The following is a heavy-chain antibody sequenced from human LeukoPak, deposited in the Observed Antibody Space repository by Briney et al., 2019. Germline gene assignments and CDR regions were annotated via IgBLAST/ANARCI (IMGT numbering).Heavy chain of an antibody. CDR2: INQDGSEK. CDR1: GFTFSADW. Sequence: GGSLRLSCAPSGFTFSADWMSWVRQAPGKGLEWVASINQDGSEKYYVDSLKGRFTISRDNTKKSLYLQMNSLRAEDTAVYYCARDNSSGWYFLQYYFDYWGQGTLVTVSS. D-gene: IGHD6-19*01. J-gene: IGHJ4*02. V-gene: IGHV3-7*03. CDR3: ARDNSSGWYFLQYYFDY.